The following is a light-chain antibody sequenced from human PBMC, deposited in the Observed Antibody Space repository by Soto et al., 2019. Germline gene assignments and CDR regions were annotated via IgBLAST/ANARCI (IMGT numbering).Light chain of an antibody. CDR3: QQYYSYPGA. V-gene: IGKV1-8*01. CDR1: QGISSY. J-gene: IGKJ3*01. CDR2: AAS. Sequence: AIRMTRSPSSLSASTGDRVTITCRASQGISSYLAWYQQKPGKAPKLLIYAASTLQSGVPSRFSGSGSGTDFTLTISCLQSEDFATYYGQQYYSYPGAFGPGTKVDIK.